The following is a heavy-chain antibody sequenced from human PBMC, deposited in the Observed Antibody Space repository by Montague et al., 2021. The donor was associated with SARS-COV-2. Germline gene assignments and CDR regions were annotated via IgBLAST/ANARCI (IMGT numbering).Heavy chain of an antibody. D-gene: IGHD3-22*01. CDR2: IYYSGST. J-gene: IGHJ6*02. CDR3: ARGGGYYNYGLDV. V-gene: IGHV4-59*01. Sequence: SETLSLTCTVSGGSISNYYWSWIRQPPGRGLWWIGYIYYSGSTDYSPSLKSRVTISLDTSKNQFSLKVTSVTAADTAVYYCARGGGYYNYGLDVWGPGTTVTVSS. CDR1: GGSISNYY.